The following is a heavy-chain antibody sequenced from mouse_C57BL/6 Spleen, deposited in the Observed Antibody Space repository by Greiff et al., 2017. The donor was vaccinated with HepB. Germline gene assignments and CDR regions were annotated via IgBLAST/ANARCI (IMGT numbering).Heavy chain of an antibody. CDR3: TRRVYDGYYSYAMDY. V-gene: IGHV1-64*01. CDR1: GYTFTSYW. D-gene: IGHD2-3*01. Sequence: QVQLQQPGAELVKPGASVKLSCKASGYTFTSYWMHWVKQRPGQGLEWIGMIHPNSGSTNYNEKFKSKATLTVDKSSSTAYMQLSSLTSEDSAVYYCTRRVYDGYYSYAMDYWGQGTSVTVSS. J-gene: IGHJ4*01. CDR2: IHPNSGST.